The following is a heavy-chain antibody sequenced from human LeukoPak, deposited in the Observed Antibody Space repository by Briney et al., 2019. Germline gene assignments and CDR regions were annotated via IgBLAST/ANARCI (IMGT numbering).Heavy chain of an antibody. CDR2: IYYSGST. Sequence: SETLSLTCTVSGGSISSYYWSWIRQPPGKGLEWIGYIYYSGSTNYNPSLKSRVTISVDTSKNQFSLKLSSVTAADTAVYYCARDGGYNSFDYWGQGTLVTVSS. CDR3: ARDGGYNSFDY. D-gene: IGHD5-24*01. J-gene: IGHJ4*02. V-gene: IGHV4-59*01. CDR1: GGSISSYY.